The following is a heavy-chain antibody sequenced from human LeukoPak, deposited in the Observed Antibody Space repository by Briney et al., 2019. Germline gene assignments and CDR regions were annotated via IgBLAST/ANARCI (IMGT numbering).Heavy chain of an antibody. CDR1: GFTFGDYA. CDR2: ISSSSSTI. V-gene: IGHV3-48*01. Sequence: GGSLRLSCTASGFTFGDYAMSWFRQAPGKGLEWVSYISSSSSTIYYADSVKGRFTISRDNAKNSLYLQMNSLRAEDTAVYYCASLYCSGGSCYPSDAFDIWGQGTMVTVSS. J-gene: IGHJ3*02. CDR3: ASLYCSGGSCYPSDAFDI. D-gene: IGHD2-15*01.